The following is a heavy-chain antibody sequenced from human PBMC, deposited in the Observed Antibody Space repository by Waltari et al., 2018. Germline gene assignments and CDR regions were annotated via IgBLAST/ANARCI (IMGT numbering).Heavy chain of an antibody. CDR2: SYYSGST. CDR3: ARTRDGYNPGAFDI. J-gene: IGHJ3*02. D-gene: IGHD5-12*01. V-gene: IGHV4-59*11. CDR1: GGSISSHY. Sequence: QVQLQESGPGLVKPSETLSLTCTVSGGSISSHYWSWIRQPPGKGLEWIGYSYYSGSTNYNPSLKSRVTISVDTSKNQFSLKLSSVTAADTAVYSCARTRDGYNPGAFDIWGQGTMVTVSS.